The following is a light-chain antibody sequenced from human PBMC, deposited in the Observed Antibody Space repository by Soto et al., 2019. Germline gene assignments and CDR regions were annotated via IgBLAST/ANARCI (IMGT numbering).Light chain of an antibody. V-gene: IGKV1-17*03. J-gene: IGKJ4*01. CDR1: QSVSNY. Sequence: DIQMTQSPSAMSASIGDTVTITCRANQSVSNYLAWFHQQPGKVPQRLIYGASPLRSGVPSRFCGSGSGTEVSPTTSSLQPPDVAADYCLQHNSIRLTFGGGTKVEMK. CDR3: LQHNSIRLT. CDR2: GAS.